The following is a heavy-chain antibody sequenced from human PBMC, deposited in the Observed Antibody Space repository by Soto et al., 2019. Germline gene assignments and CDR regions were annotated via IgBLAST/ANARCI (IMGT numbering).Heavy chain of an antibody. CDR2: IYSGGST. Sequence: EVQLVESGGGLIQPGGSLRLSCAASGFTVSSNYMSWVRQAPGKGLEWVSVIYSGGSTYYADSVKGRFTISRDNSKKTLYLQINSLRAEDTAVYSCARARKRGCGGDGYRGGNGDYFAYWGQGTLVTVSS. CDR1: GFTVSSNY. V-gene: IGHV3-53*01. J-gene: IGHJ4*02. D-gene: IGHD2-21*02. CDR3: ARARKRGCGGDGYRGGNGDYFAY.